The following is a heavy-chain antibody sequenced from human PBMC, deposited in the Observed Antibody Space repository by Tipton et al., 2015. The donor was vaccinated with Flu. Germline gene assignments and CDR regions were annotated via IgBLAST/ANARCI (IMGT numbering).Heavy chain of an antibody. Sequence: LVQPSETLSLTCAVYGGSFSGLYWSWIRQPPGKGLEWIGEISLAGGTNYNPSLKSRVTISVDTSKNQFSLKLSSVTAADTAVYYCARGYRGYSSSWYDSWGQGSQVTVSS. D-gene: IGHD6-13*01. CDR3: ARGYRGYSSSWYDS. V-gene: IGHV4-34*01. CDR2: ISLAGGT. CDR1: GGSFSGLY. J-gene: IGHJ5*01.